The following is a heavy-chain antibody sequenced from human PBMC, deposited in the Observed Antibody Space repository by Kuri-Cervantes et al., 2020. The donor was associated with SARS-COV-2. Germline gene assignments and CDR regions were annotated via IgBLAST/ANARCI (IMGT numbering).Heavy chain of an antibody. V-gene: IGHV1-3*01. CDR2: SNAGNGNT. CDR1: GYTFTSYA. J-gene: IGHJ4*02. Sequence: ASVKVSCKASGYTFTSYAMHWVRQAPGQRLEWMGWSNAGNGNTKYSQIFQGRVTMTRDTSTSTVYMELSSLTSEDTAIYYCYCAPKEGFDSWGQGTLVTVSS. D-gene: IGHD2-21*01. CDR3: YCAPKEGFDS.